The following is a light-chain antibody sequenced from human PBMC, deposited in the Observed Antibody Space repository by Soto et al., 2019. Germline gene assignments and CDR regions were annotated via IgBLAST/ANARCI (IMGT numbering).Light chain of an antibody. J-gene: IGLJ1*01. CDR3: QSYDSSLPYV. CDR1: SSNIGAGYD. CDR2: GNG. V-gene: IGLV1-40*01. Sequence: QSVLTQPPSVSGAPGQRVTISCTGSSSNIGAGYDVHWYQQLPGTAPKLLIYGNGNRPSGVPDRFSGSKSGTSASLAITGLQAEDEADYYCQSYDSSLPYVFGTGTKVTVL.